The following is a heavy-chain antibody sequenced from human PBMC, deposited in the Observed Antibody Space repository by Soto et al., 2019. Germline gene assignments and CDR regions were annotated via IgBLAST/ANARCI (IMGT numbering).Heavy chain of an antibody. Sequence: SETLSLTCVVYGGSFSSYYWSWIRQPPGKGLEWIGYIYYSGSTNYNPSLKSRVTISVDTSKNQFSLKLSSVTAADTAVYYCARSSASSSGPNWFDPWGQGTLVTVSS. CDR2: IYYSGST. D-gene: IGHD6-6*01. CDR3: ARSSASSSGPNWFDP. J-gene: IGHJ5*02. CDR1: GGSFSSYY. V-gene: IGHV4-59*01.